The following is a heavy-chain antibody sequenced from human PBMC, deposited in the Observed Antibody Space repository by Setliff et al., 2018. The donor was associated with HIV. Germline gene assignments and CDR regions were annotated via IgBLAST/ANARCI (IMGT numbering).Heavy chain of an antibody. Sequence: ASVKVSCKASGYTFSNYYVHWVRQAPGQGLEWMGWIRPNSGGTNYAQKFQGRVTMTRDTSIGTAYMELSRLRPDDTAVYYCAKEARMADRPRAEYLQHWGQGTLVTVSS. J-gene: IGHJ1*01. D-gene: IGHD6-6*01. CDR3: AKEARMADRPRAEYLQH. CDR1: GYTFSNYY. CDR2: IRPNSGGT. V-gene: IGHV1-2*02.